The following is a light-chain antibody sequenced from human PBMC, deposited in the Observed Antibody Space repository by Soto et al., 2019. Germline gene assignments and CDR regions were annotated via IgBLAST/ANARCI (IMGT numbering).Light chain of an antibody. CDR2: GAS. CDR1: QSVSSN. CDR3: QQTYSAPLT. J-gene: IGKJ4*01. V-gene: IGKV3D-15*01. Sequence: EIVMTQSPATLSVSPGERATLSCRASQSVSSNLAWYQQKPGQAPRLLIHGASTRATGVPARISGSGSGTEFTLTISSLQPEDFATYYCQQTYSAPLTFGGGTKVDIK.